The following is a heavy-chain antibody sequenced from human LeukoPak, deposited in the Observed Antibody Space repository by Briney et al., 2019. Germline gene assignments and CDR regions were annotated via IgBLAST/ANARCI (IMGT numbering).Heavy chain of an antibody. CDR1: GGSISSGDYY. J-gene: IGHJ5*02. D-gene: IGHD6-13*01. CDR2: IYYSGST. Sequence: SETLSLTCTVSGGSISSGDYYWSWIRQPPGKGLEWIGYIYYSGSTYYNPSLKSRVTTSIDTSKNQFSLKMSSVTAADTAVYYCVREMKGYGSSWYQNWFDPWGQGTLVTVSS. CDR3: VREMKGYGSSWYQNWFDP. V-gene: IGHV4-30-4*01.